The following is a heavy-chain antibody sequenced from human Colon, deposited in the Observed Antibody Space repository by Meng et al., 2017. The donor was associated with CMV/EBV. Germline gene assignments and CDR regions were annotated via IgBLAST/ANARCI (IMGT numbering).Heavy chain of an antibody. Sequence: GESLKISCVASGFRFGGYGMHWVRQAPGKGLEWVAFVTYDGTNKFYGDSVKGRLTISRDTYKNSVYLQMDSLRPEDTALYYCAKDPNESHDYPRGAYNYYGMDVWGQGTTVTVSS. CDR2: VTYDGTNK. CDR3: AKDPNESHDYPRGAYNYYGMDV. V-gene: IGHV3-30*02. D-gene: IGHD4-11*01. CDR1: GFRFGGYG. J-gene: IGHJ6*02.